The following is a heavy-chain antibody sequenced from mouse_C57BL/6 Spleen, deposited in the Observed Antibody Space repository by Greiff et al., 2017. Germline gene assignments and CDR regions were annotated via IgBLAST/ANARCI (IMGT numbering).Heavy chain of an antibody. CDR2: IDPETGGT. V-gene: IGHV1-15*01. CDR1: GYTFTDYE. J-gene: IGHJ4*01. CDR3: TRWGDY. Sequence: QVQLQQSGAELVRPGASVTLSCKASGYTFTDYEMHWVKQTPVHGLEWIGAIDPETGGTAYNQKFKGKAILTADQSSSTAYMELRSLTSEDSAVYYCTRWGDYWGQGTSVTVSS.